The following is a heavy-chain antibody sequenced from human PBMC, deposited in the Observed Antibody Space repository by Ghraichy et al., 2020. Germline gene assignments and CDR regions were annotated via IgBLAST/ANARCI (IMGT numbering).Heavy chain of an antibody. J-gene: IGHJ4*02. D-gene: IGHD3-22*01. CDR1: GGSFSGYY. V-gene: IGHV4-34*01. CDR2: INHSGST. Sequence: SETLSLTCAVYGGSFSGYYWSWIRQPPGKGLEWIGEINHSGSTNYNPSLKSRVTISVDTSKNQFSLKLSSVTAADTAVYYCARGPTYYYDKRFGYWGQGTLVTVSS. CDR3: ARGPTYYYDKRFGY.